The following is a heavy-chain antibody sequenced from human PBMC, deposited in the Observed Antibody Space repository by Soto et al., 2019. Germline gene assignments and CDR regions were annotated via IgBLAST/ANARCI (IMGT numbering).Heavy chain of an antibody. CDR1: GFTFSSYA. V-gene: IGHV3-30-3*01. D-gene: IGHD2-2*03. CDR2: ISYDGSNK. Sequence: QVQLVESGGGVVQPGRSLRLSCAASGFTFSSYAMHWVRQAPGKGLEWVAVISYDGSNKYYADSVKGRFTISRGNSKNTLYLQMNSLRAEDTAVYYCARDGYCSSTSCYGMDVWGQGTTVTVSS. J-gene: IGHJ6*02. CDR3: ARDGYCSSTSCYGMDV.